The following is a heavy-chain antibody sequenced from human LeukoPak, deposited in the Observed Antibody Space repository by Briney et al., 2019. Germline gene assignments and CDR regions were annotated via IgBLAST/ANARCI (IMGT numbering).Heavy chain of an antibody. CDR2: IYYSGST. CDR3: ARGPQGWELRFDP. CDR1: GGSISSHH. J-gene: IGHJ5*02. D-gene: IGHD1-26*01. Sequence: PSETLSLTCTVSGGSISSHHWSWIRQPPGQGLEWIGYIYYSGSTNYNPSLKSRVTISVDTSKNQFSLKLSSVTAADTAVYYCARGPQGWELRFDPWGQGTLVTVSS. V-gene: IGHV4-59*11.